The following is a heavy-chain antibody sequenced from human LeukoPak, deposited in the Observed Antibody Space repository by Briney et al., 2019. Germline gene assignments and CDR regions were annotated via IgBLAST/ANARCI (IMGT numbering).Heavy chain of an antibody. D-gene: IGHD3-10*01. V-gene: IGHV4-59*12. CDR3: AGDYGSGSYRFDY. CDR1: GGSISSYY. CDR2: IYYSGST. J-gene: IGHJ4*02. Sequence: PSETLSLTCTVSGGSISSYYWSWIRQPPGKGLEWIGYIYYSGSTNYNPSLKSRVTISVDTSKNQFSLKLRSVTAADSAVYYCAGDYGSGSYRFDYWGQGTLVTVSS.